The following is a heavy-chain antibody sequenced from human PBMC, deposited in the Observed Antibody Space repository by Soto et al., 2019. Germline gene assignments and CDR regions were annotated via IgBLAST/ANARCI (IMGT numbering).Heavy chain of an antibody. CDR2: IYHSGST. V-gene: IGHV4-30-2*01. J-gene: IGHJ5*02. D-gene: IGHD3-10*01. CDR1: GGSISSGGYS. Sequence: PSETLSLTCAVSGGSISSGGYSWSWIRQPPGKGLEWIGYIYHSGSTYYNPSLKSRVTISVDTSKNQFSLRLSSVTAADTAVYYCARLSSGSGSYRSPKFNWFDPWGQGTLVTVSS. CDR3: ARLSSGSGSYRSPKFNWFDP.